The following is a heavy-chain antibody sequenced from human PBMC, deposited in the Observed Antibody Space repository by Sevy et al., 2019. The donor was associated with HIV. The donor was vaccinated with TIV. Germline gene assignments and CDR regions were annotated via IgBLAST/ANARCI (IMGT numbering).Heavy chain of an antibody. V-gene: IGHV3-53*01. CDR3: ARAPPPGAGPPYFDY. Sequence: GGSLRLSCAASGFTVSRNYMSWVRPAPGKGLEWVSVIYSGGSTYYADSVKGRFTISRDNSKNTLYLQMNSLRAEDTAVYYCARAPPPGAGPPYFDYWGQGTLVTVSS. J-gene: IGHJ4*02. CDR2: IYSGGST. CDR1: GFTVSRNY. D-gene: IGHD6-19*01.